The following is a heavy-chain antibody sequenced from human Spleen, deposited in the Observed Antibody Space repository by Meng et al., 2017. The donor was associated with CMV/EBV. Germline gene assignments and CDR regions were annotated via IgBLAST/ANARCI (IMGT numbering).Heavy chain of an antibody. J-gene: IGHJ3*02. Sequence: ASVKVSCKASGYTFTAHYFHWVRQAPGQGLEWMGWIHPHRGDTNYAQQFQGRVTLTRDTSINTGYMELTRLTSDDTAVYYCARRGYCSSSNCIRNAFDIWGQGTMVTVSS. CDR2: IHPHRGDT. D-gene: IGHD2-2*01. V-gene: IGHV1-2*02. CDR1: GYTFTAHY. CDR3: ARRGYCSSSNCIRNAFDI.